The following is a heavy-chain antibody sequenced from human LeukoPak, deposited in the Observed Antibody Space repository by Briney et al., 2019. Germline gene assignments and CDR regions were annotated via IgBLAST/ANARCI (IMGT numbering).Heavy chain of an antibody. D-gene: IGHD5-18*01. CDR2: ISGSGGST. V-gene: IGHV3-23*01. CDR3: AKGRYSYGPGGDY. Sequence: GGSLTLSCAASGFTFSSYAMSWVRQAPGKELEWVSAISGSGGSTYYADSVKGRFTISRDNSKNTLYLQMNSLRAEDTAVYYCAKGRYSYGPGGDYWGQGTLVTVSS. CDR1: GFTFSSYA. J-gene: IGHJ4*02.